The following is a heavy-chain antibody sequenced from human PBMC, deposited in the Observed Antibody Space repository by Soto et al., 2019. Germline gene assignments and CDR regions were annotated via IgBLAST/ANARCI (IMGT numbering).Heavy chain of an antibody. Sequence: PGDSLKISCKGSGFSFTSYWIGWVRQMPGKGLEWMGIIYSDDSDTRYSPSFQGQVTISADKSISTAYLQWSSLKASDSAVYYCAKPLSLYSSSYLDYRAQGTLVTVSS. V-gene: IGHV5-51*01. D-gene: IGHD6-13*01. CDR3: AKPLSLYSSSYLDY. J-gene: IGHJ4*02. CDR1: GFSFTSYW. CDR2: IYSDDSDT.